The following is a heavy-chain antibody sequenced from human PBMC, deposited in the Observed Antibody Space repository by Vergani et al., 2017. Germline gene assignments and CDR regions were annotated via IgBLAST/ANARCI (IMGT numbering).Heavy chain of an antibody. CDR2: ISGSGGST. J-gene: IGHJ6*02. Sequence: EVQLLESGGGLVQPGGSLRLSCAASGFTFSSYAMSWVRQAPGKGLEWVSAISGSGGSTYYADSVKGRFTISRDNSKNTLYLQMNSLRAEDTAVYYCAKSGHCSSTSCYGPYYYYYYGMDVWGQGP. CDR3: AKSGHCSSTSCYGPYYYYYYGMDV. D-gene: IGHD2-2*01. V-gene: IGHV3-23*01. CDR1: GFTFSSYA.